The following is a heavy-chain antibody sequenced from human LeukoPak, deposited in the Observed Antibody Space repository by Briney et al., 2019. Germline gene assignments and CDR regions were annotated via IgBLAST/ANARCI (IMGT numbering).Heavy chain of an antibody. V-gene: IGHV3-66*01. CDR2: IYSGGST. CDR1: EFSVGSNY. J-gene: IGHJ4*02. Sequence: GGSLRLSCAASEFSVGSNYMTWVRQAPGKGLEWVSLIYSGGSTYYADSVKGRFTISRDNGKNSLDLQMNSLRADDTAVYYCARDTLGEGEDANYAVYYFDYWGQGTVVTVSS. D-gene: IGHD4/OR15-4a*01. CDR3: ARDTLGEGEDANYAVYYFDY.